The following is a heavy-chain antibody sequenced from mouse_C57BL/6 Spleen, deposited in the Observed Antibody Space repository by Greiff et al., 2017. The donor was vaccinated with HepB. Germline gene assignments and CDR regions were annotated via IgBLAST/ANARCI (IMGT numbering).Heavy chain of an antibody. Sequence: QVQLQQSGPELVKPGASVKISCKASGYAFSSSWMNWVKQRPGKGLEWIGRIYPGDGDTNYNGKFKGKATLTADKSSSTAYMQLSSLTSEDSAVYFCARDSWDGFAYWGQGTLVTVSA. V-gene: IGHV1-82*01. D-gene: IGHD3-2*01. CDR1: GYAFSSSW. CDR2: IYPGDGDT. CDR3: ARDSWDGFAY. J-gene: IGHJ3*01.